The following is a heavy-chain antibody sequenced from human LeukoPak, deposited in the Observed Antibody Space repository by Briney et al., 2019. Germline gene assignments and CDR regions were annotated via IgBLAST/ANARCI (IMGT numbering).Heavy chain of an antibody. Sequence: GGSLRLSCAASGFTFSSYSMNWVRQAPGKGLEWVSYISCSSTIYYADSVKGRFTISRDNAKNSLYLQMNSLRAEDTAVYYCARDHDILTGYFSDAFDIWGQGTMVTVSS. V-gene: IGHV3-48*04. CDR1: GFTFSSYS. CDR2: ISCSSTI. J-gene: IGHJ3*02. CDR3: ARDHDILTGYFSDAFDI. D-gene: IGHD3-9*01.